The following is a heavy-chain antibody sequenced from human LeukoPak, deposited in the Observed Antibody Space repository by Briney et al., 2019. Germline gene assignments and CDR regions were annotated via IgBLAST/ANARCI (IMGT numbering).Heavy chain of an antibody. D-gene: IGHD2-15*01. CDR1: GYTFTGYY. CDR3: ARVGCSGGSCYRSIFDY. V-gene: IGHV1-2*06. CDR2: INPNSGGT. J-gene: IGHJ4*02. Sequence: GASVKVSCKAPGYTFTGYYMHWVRQAPGQGLEWMGRINPNSGGTNYAQKFQGRVTMTRDTSISTAYMELSRLRSDDTAVYYCARVGCSGGSCYRSIFDYWGQGTLVTVSS.